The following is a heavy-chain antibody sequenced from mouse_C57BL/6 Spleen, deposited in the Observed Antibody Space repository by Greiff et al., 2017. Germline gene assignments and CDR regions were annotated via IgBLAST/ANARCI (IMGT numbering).Heavy chain of an antibody. V-gene: IGHV1-82*01. J-gene: IGHJ1*03. CDR3: ARGAGSWYFGG. D-gene: IGHD1-2*01. Sequence: QVQLQQSGAELVKPGASVKLSCKASGYTFTSYWMNWVKQRPGKGLEWIGRIYPGGGDTNYNEKFKGKATLTADKSSSTAYMQLSSLTSEASAVYFCARGAGSWYFGGWGTGTTVTVSS. CDR1: GYTFTSYW. CDR2: IYPGGGDT.